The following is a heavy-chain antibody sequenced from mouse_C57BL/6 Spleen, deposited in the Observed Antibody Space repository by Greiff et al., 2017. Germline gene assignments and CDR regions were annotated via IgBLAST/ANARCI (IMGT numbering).Heavy chain of an antibody. D-gene: IGHD2-10*02. J-gene: IGHJ1*03. CDR3: ARESPDPSWYFDV. CDR1: GFTFSDYY. CDR2: IHYDGSST. Sequence: RVESEGGLVQPGSSMKLSCTASGFTFSDYYMAWVRQVPAKGLEWVANIHYDGSSTSYLDSLKRRFIISSDHEKNLLSLHMSSLKSEDTATYYCARESPDPSWYFDVWGTGTTVTVSS. V-gene: IGHV5-16*01.